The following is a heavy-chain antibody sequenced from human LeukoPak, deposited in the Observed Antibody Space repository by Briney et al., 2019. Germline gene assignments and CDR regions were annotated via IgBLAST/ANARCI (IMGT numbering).Heavy chain of an antibody. CDR1: GFALSSYW. D-gene: IGHD3-22*01. CDR2: INSDGSRT. Sequence: PGGSLRLSCAASGFALSSYWMHWVRQAPGKGLVWVSRINSDGSRTTYADSVKGRFTISRDNAKNTLYLQMSSLRAEDTAVYYCARDPDLNGYSFFEDWGQGALVTVSS. CDR3: ARDPDLNGYSFFED. V-gene: IGHV3-74*01. J-gene: IGHJ4*02.